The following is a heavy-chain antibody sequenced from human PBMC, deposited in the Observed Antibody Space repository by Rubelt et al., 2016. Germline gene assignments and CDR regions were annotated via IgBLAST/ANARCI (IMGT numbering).Heavy chain of an antibody. V-gene: IGHV4-34*01. D-gene: IGHD2-21*01. J-gene: IGHJ4*02. CDR2: VNHAAVT. Sequence: CGEGLLKPSETLSLTCVVSGGSFSGYSWSWVRQPPEKGLEWIGDVNHAAVTVYSPSLKSRVTISLDTSKNHLSLRLDSVTAADTAVYYCARRPYCGGDCYFFDYWGQGSLVTVSS. CDR1: GGSFSGYS. CDR3: ARRPYCGGDCYFFDY.